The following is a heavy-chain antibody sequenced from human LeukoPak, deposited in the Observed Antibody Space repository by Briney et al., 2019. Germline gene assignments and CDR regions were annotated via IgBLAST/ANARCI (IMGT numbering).Heavy chain of an antibody. CDR2: FYPGDSDT. Sequence: GESLKISCKGSGYSFTSYWIGWVRQIPGKGLEWMGIFYPGDSDTRYSPSCQGQVTISADKSISTAYLQWSSLKASDTAMYYCARHIGHYYDSSGYYDRWFDPWGQGTLVTVSS. V-gene: IGHV5-51*01. J-gene: IGHJ5*02. CDR3: ARHIGHYYDSSGYYDRWFDP. CDR1: GYSFTSYW. D-gene: IGHD3-22*01.